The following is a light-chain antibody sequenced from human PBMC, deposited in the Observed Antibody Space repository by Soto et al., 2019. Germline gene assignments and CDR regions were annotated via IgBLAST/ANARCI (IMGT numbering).Light chain of an antibody. V-gene: IGKV3-20*01. CDR3: QQYGSSPWT. J-gene: IGKJ1*01. Sequence: EIVLTQSPGTLSLSPGERATLSCRASQSFSNNYLAWYQQKPGQAPRLLIYGVSNRATGIPDRFGGSGSGTDFTLTISRLEPEDFAVYFCQQYGSSPWTFGQGTKVDIK. CDR2: GVS. CDR1: QSFSNNY.